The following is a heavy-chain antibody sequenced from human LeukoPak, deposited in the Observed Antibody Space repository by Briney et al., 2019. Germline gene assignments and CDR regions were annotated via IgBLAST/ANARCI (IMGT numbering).Heavy chain of an antibody. CDR3: AKVDHRIAVAAAFDY. V-gene: IGHV3-23*01. D-gene: IGHD6-19*01. CDR2: ISGSGGST. Sequence: GGSLRLSCAASGFTFSSYAMSWVRRAPGKGLEWVSAISGSGGSTYYADSVKGRFTISRDNSKNTLYLQMNSLRAEDTAVYYCAKVDHRIAVAAAFDYWGQGTLVTVSS. J-gene: IGHJ4*02. CDR1: GFTFSSYA.